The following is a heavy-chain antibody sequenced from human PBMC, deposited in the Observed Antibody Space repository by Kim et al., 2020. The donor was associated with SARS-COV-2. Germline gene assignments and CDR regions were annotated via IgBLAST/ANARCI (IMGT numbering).Heavy chain of an antibody. Sequence: SVKVSCKASGGTFSSYAISWVRQAPGQGLEWMGGIIPIFGTANYAQKFQGRVTITADESTSTAYMELSSLRSEDTAVYYCARSTMIVVVINDYYYGMDVWGQGTTVTVSS. D-gene: IGHD3-22*01. CDR3: ARSTMIVVVINDYYYGMDV. CDR2: IIPIFGTA. J-gene: IGHJ6*02. V-gene: IGHV1-69*13. CDR1: GGTFSSYA.